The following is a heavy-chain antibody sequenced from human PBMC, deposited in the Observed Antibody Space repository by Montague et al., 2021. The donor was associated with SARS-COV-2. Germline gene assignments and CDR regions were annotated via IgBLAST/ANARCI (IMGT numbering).Heavy chain of an antibody. CDR2: VYFSGFT. CDR3: ARHGDRAEGRLSWFDP. Sequence: SETLSLTCTVSGGSISSSDYYRGWIRQPPGKGLEWIGSVYFSGFTYYNPSLKSRVTIPVDTSKNQLSLKLSSATAADTAVYYCARHGDRAEGRLSWFDPWGQGTLVTVSS. V-gene: IGHV4-39*01. CDR1: GGSISSSDYY. D-gene: IGHD3-3*01. J-gene: IGHJ5*02.